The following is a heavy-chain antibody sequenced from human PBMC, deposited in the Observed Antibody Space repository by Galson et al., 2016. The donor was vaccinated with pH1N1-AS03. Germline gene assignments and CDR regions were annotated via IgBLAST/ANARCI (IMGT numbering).Heavy chain of an antibody. V-gene: IGHV1-46*01. CDR1: GFTFTSYY. Sequence: SVKVYCKASGFTFTSYYMHWVRQAPGQGLEWMGIIHPSGGPIYAQHFQGRVSMARDTSTSTVYMELSNLRPDDTAVYYCARDGGHYGDCDYWGQGTLVTVSS. CDR3: ARDGGHYGDCDY. D-gene: IGHD4-17*01. J-gene: IGHJ4*02. CDR2: IHPSGGP.